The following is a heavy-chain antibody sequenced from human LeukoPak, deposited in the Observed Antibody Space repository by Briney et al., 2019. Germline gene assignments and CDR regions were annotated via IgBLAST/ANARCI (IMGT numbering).Heavy chain of an antibody. V-gene: IGHV3-49*03. CDR3: TSEYQLLAEEYSQH. Sequence: GRSLRLSCTASGFTFGDYAMSWFRQAPGKGLEWVGFIRSKAYGGATEYAASVKGRFTISRDDSKSIAYLQMNSLKTEDTAVYYCTSEYQLLAEEYSQHWGQGTLVTVSS. CDR2: IRSKAYGGAT. D-gene: IGHD2-2*01. CDR1: GFTFGDYA. J-gene: IGHJ1*01.